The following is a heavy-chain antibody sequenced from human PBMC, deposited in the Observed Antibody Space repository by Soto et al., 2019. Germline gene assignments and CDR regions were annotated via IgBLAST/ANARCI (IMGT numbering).Heavy chain of an antibody. J-gene: IGHJ6*04. Sequence: GGSLRLSCAASGFTFSGSAMHWVRQASGKGLEWVGRIRSKANSYAPAYAASVKGRFTISGDDSKNTAYLQMNSLKTEDTAVYYCTAGLDYSKAKVDHTKGEKKSDVWGKGTTVTVSS. V-gene: IGHV3-73*01. CDR1: GFTFSGSA. CDR2: IRSKANSYAP. CDR3: TAGLDYSKAKVDHTKGEKKSDV. D-gene: IGHD4-4*01.